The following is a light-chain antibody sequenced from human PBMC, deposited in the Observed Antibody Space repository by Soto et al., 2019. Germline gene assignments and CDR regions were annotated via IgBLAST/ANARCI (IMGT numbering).Light chain of an antibody. J-gene: IGKJ1*01. Sequence: DIVMTQSPDSLAVSLGERATINCKSSQRVLYSSNNKNYLAWYQQKPGQPPKLIIYWASTRESGVPDRFSGSGSGTDFPLTLSSLQAEDVAVYYCQQYFRPWTFGQGTKVEIK. CDR2: WAS. CDR3: QQYFRPWT. V-gene: IGKV4-1*01. CDR1: QRVLYSSNNKNY.